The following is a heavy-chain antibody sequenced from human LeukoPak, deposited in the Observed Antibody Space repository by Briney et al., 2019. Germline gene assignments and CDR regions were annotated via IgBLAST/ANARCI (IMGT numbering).Heavy chain of an antibody. D-gene: IGHD3-10*01. CDR3: ARGGNRYGSVPYGMDY. CDR2: ISSGSSYT. CDR1: GFPFSDYY. V-gene: IGHV3-11*03. J-gene: IGHJ4*02. Sequence: GGSLRLSCAASGFPFSDYYMSWIRQAPGKGLEWVSYISSGSSYTNYADSVKGRFTISRDNAKNSLYLQMNSLRAEDTAVYYCARGGNRYGSVPYGMDYWGRGTLVTVSS.